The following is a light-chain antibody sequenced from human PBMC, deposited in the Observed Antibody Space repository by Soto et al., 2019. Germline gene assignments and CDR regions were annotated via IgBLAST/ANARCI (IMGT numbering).Light chain of an antibody. Sequence: QSALTQPRSVSGSPGQSVTISCTCTSSDVGGYNYVSWYQQHPGKAPKLMIYDVSKRPSGVPDRFSGSKSGNTASLTISGLQAEDEADYYCCSYAGSTRVFGGGTKLTVL. CDR2: DVS. V-gene: IGLV2-11*01. CDR1: SSDVGGYNY. J-gene: IGLJ2*01. CDR3: CSYAGSTRV.